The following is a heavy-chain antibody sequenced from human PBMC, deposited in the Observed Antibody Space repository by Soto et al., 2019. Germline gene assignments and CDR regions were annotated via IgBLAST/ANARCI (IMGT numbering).Heavy chain of an antibody. CDR1: VVSISSGDYY. J-gene: IGHJ4*02. CDR3: ARGKRNSNYVKY. Sequence: SETLSLTCTFSVVSISSGDYYCSWIRQPPGKGLEWIGYIYYSGSTYYNPSLKSRVTISVDTSKNKFSLKLSSVTAADTAVYYWARGKRNSNYVKYWGQGTLLTVS. CDR2: IYYSGST. V-gene: IGHV4-30-4*01. D-gene: IGHD4-4*01.